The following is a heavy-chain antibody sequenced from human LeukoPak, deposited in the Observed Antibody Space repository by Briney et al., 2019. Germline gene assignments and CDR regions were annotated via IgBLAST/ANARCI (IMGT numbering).Heavy chain of an antibody. D-gene: IGHD4-17*01. J-gene: IGHJ4*02. CDR2: IYSGGST. Sequence: GGSLRLSCAASGFIVSSNYMSWVRQAPGKGLEWVSIIYSGGSTYYTDSVRGRFTISRDNSKNTLYLQMNSLTTEDTAVYYCARDVAYGAAGYWGQGTLVTVSS. V-gene: IGHV3-66*02. CDR3: ARDVAYGAAGY. CDR1: GFIVSSNY.